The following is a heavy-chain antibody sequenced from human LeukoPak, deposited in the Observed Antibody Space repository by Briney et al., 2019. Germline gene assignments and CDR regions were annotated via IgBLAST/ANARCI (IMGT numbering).Heavy chain of an antibody. V-gene: IGHV3-21*01. CDR2: ISSSSSYI. Sequence: GGSLRLSCAASGSTFSSYSMSWVRQAPGEGLGWVSSISSSSSYIYYADSVKGRFTISRDNAKNSLYLQMNSLRAEDTAVYYCARGDLLRYFDWLFRPGDYWGQGTLVTVSS. J-gene: IGHJ4*02. CDR1: GSTFSSYS. D-gene: IGHD3-9*01. CDR3: ARGDLLRYFDWLFRPGDY.